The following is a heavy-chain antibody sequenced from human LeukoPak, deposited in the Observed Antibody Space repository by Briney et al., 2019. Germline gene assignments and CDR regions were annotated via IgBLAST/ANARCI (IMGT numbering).Heavy chain of an antibody. Sequence: GGSLRLSCAASGFTFSSYAMSWVSQAPGKGLEWVSAISGSGGSTYYADSVKGRFTISRDNSKNTLYLQMNSLRAEDTAGYYCAKREGYYYDLDYWGQGTLVTVSS. J-gene: IGHJ4*02. V-gene: IGHV3-23*01. D-gene: IGHD3-22*01. CDR2: ISGSGGST. CDR3: AKREGYYYDLDY. CDR1: GFTFSSYA.